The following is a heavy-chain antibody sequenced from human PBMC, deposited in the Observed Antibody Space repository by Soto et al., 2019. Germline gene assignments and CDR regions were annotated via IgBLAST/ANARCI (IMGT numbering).Heavy chain of an antibody. CDR2: IYWDEDK. J-gene: IGHJ5*02. D-gene: IGHD6-19*01. CDR3: ALNLVAGTSWFDP. Sequence: QITLKESGPTLVKPTQTLTLTCTFSGFSLSTSGVGVVWIRQPPGKAMEWLGIIYWDEDKRYRPPLKSRLTITKDTSKNQVVLTMTNMDPVDTGTYYCALNLVAGTSWFDPWGQGTLVTVSS. V-gene: IGHV2-5*02. CDR1: GFSLSTSGVG.